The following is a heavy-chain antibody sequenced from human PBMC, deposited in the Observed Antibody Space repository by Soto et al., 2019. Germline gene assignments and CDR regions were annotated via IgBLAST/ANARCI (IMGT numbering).Heavy chain of an antibody. V-gene: IGHV3-30*18. J-gene: IGHJ6*02. D-gene: IGHD3-3*01. CDR1: GFTFSSYG. CDR3: AKDWSKSEVARGMDV. Sequence: GGSLRLSCAASGFTFSSYGMHWVRQAPGKGLEWVAVISYDGSNKYYADSVKGRFTISRDNSKNTLYLQMNSLRAEDTAVYYCAKDWSKSEVARGMDVWGQGTTVTVSS. CDR2: ISYDGSNK.